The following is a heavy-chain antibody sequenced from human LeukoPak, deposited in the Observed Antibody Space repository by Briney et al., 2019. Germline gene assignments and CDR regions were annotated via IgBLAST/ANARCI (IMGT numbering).Heavy chain of an antibody. Sequence: GGSLRLSCAASGFTFSDYAMHWVRQAPGKGLEWVAIISYDGSNKYFADSVKGRFTISRDNSKNTLYLQMNSLRAEDTAVYYCARDPFSGYAGRPNFDYWGQGTLVTVSS. CDR1: GFTFSDYA. CDR2: ISYDGSNK. CDR3: ARDPFSGYAGRPNFDY. D-gene: IGHD5-12*01. V-gene: IGHV3-30*01. J-gene: IGHJ4*02.